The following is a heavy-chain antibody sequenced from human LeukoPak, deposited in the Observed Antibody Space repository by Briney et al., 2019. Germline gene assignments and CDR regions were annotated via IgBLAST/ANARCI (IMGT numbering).Heavy chain of an antibody. CDR3: ARVYNWVHFDL. J-gene: IGHJ4*02. D-gene: IGHD1-20*01. CDR2: ISGSGGRT. V-gene: IGHV3-23*01. Sequence: GGSLRLSCADSGFTFSTYAMTWVRQAPGKGLEWVSTISGSGGRTFYADSVKGRFAISRDDSKNTLYLQMTRLRAEDTAEYYCARVYNWVHFDLWRQETLVSVSS. CDR1: GFTFSTYA.